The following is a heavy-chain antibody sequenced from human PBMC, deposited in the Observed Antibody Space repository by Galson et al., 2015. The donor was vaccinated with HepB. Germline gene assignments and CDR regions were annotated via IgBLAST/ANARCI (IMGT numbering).Heavy chain of an antibody. D-gene: IGHD3-10*01. J-gene: IGHJ6*02. CDR3: ARWSGVDDKAPGGYYYGMDV. V-gene: IGHV4-39*07. CDR1: GGSISSSSYY. CDR2: IYYSGST. Sequence: ETLSLTCTVSGGSISSSSYYWGWIRQPPGKGLEWIGSIYYSGSTYYNPSLKSRVTISVDTSKNQFSLKLSSVTAADTAVYYCARWSGVDDKAPGGYYYGMDVWGQGTTVTVSS.